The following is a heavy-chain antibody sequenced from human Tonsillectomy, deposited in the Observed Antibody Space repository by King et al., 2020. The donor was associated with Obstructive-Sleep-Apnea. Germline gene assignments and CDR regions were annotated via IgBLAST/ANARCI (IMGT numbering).Heavy chain of an antibody. CDR3: AHTLATAGFYFDY. D-gene: IGHD6-13*01. V-gene: IGHV2-5*02. J-gene: IGHJ4*02. CDR1: WFSLSTSGVG. CDR2: IYWDDDK. Sequence: TFKESGLTLVKPTQTLTLTCTFSWFSLSTSGVGVGWSRQPPGKALELLALIYWDDDKPYSPSLKSKLTITKDTSKNQVVLTVINVDPVDTATYYCAHTLATAGFYFDYWGQGTLVTVSS.